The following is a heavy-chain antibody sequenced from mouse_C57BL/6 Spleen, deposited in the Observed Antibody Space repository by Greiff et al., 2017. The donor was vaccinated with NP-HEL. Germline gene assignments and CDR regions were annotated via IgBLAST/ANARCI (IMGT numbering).Heavy chain of an antibody. V-gene: IGHV3-6*01. CDR1: GYPITSGYY. CDR3: ARDLYYGSSYNY. D-gene: IGHD1-1*01. J-gene: IGHJ2*01. CDR2: ISYDGSN. Sequence: VQLQQSGPGLVKPSQSLSLTCSVTGYPITSGYYWNWIRQFPGNKLEWMGYISYDGSNNYNPSLKNRISITRDTSKNQFFLKLNSVTTEDTATYYCARDLYYGSSYNYWGQGTTLTVSS.